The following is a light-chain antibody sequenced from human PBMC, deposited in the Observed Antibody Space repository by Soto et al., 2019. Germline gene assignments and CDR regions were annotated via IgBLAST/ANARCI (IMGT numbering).Light chain of an antibody. V-gene: IGKV3-20*01. Sequence: EIVLTQTPGTLSLSPGERATLSCRASQSLSSSHLAWYQQKPGQAPRLLIYGASSRATGIPERFSGSGSGTDFTLTISGLGPEDFAVDYCQQYGRSPTFGGGTKVEIK. CDR3: QQYGRSPT. CDR1: QSLSSSH. J-gene: IGKJ4*01. CDR2: GAS.